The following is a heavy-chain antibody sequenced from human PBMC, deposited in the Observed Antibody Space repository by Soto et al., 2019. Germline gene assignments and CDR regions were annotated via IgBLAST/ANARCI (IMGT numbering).Heavy chain of an antibody. CDR3: ARDDSMIAASYFDL. V-gene: IGHV1-18*01. CDR1: GYTFTSYG. J-gene: IGHJ2*01. Sequence: QVQLVQSGAEVKKPGASLKVSCKASGYTFTSYGINWVRQAPGQGLEWMGWISAYNGHTNYAQQLQGRVTMTTDTSTSTAYMELRILRSDDTAVYFCARDDSMIAASYFDLWGRGTLVTVSS. CDR2: ISAYNGHT. D-gene: IGHD3-22*01.